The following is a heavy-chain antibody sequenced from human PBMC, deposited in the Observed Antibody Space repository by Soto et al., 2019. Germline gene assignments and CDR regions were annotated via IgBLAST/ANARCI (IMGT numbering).Heavy chain of an antibody. J-gene: IGHJ6*02. CDR2: ISYDSTKT. Sequence: QVQLVESGGGVVQPGRSLRLSCAASGFTFNSYGMHWVRRGPGNGLEWVAFISYDSTKTYYADSVKGRFTISRDNSNSALYVQMNSLTGEDTAVYYRARTRSAWSDFHYYSLDVWGQGTTVTVSS. CDR3: ARTRSAWSDFHYYSLDV. V-gene: IGHV3-30*03. D-gene: IGHD1-26*01. CDR1: GFTFNSYG.